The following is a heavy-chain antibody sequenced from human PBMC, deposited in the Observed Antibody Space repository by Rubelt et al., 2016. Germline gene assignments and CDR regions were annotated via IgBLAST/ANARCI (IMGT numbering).Heavy chain of an antibody. V-gene: IGHV1-18*01. CDR3: ARVRFGDSWFDP. D-gene: IGHD3-10*01. Sequence: QVQLVQSGAEVKKPGASVKVSCKASGYTFTSYGISRVRQAPGQGLEWMGWIRAYNGNTNYAQKAQGIVTMTTETSRSTAYMGLRSLRSDDTAVYYCARVRFGDSWFDPWGQGTLVTVSS. J-gene: IGHJ5*02. CDR1: GYTFTSYG. CDR2: IRAYNGNT.